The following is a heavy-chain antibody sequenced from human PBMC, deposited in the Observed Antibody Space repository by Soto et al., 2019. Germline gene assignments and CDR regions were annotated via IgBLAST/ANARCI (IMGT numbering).Heavy chain of an antibody. CDR2: IFSSGNT. CDR1: GGSVSSGSYY. Sequence: SETLSLTCTVSGGSVSSGSYYWSWIRQPPGKGLEWIGYIFSSGNTKYNPSLKSRVTMSADTSKNQFSLNLSSVTAADTAVYYCERGVGTTSGGGFLDYWGQGTLVT. V-gene: IGHV4-61*01. CDR3: ERGVGTTSGGGFLDY. D-gene: IGHD1-26*01. J-gene: IGHJ4*02.